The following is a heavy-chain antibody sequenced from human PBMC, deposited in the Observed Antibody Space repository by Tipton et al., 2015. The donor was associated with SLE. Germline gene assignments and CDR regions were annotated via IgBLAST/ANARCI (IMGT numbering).Heavy chain of an antibody. D-gene: IGHD2-15*01. J-gene: IGHJ4*02. CDR2: IRSKPYGGTT. CDR1: GFTFGDYS. V-gene: IGHV3-49*04. CDR3: TREVVVVAATFDY. Sequence: SLRLSCTASGFTFGDYSIHWVRQAPGKGLEWVGCIRSKPYGGTTEYAASVKGRFTISRDDSKSLAYLQMNSLKTEDTAMFYCTREVVVVAATFDYWGQGTLVTFSS.